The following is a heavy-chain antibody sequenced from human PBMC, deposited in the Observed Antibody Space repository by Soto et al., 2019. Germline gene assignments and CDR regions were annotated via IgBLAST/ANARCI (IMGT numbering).Heavy chain of an antibody. CDR2: IYYSGTT. Sequence: SETLSLTCTVSGVYIKLGGYYWGWIRQPPGKGLEWVATIYYSGTTYYNPSLKSRLTISLDTSRNQFSLDLTSVTAADTAVYYCARLAYSHYSTWGQGTLVTV. CDR3: ARLAYSHYST. CDR1: GVYIKLGGYY. J-gene: IGHJ4*02. D-gene: IGHD5-12*01. V-gene: IGHV4-39*01.